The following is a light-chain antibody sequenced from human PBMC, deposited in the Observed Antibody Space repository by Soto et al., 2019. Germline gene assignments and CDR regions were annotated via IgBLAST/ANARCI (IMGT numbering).Light chain of an antibody. CDR1: SSDVGGYNY. V-gene: IGLV2-14*01. Sequence: QSVLTQPASVSGSPGQSITISCTGTSSDVGGYNYVSWYQQHPGKAPKLMIYEVSNRPSGVSNRFSGSKSGNTASLTISGLQAEDEADYYCSSYTSSIPRVFGTGTKLTVL. J-gene: IGLJ1*01. CDR2: EVS. CDR3: SSYTSSIPRV.